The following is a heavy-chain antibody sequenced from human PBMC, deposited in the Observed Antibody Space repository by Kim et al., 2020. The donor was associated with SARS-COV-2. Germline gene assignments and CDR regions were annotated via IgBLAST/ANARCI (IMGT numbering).Heavy chain of an antibody. J-gene: IGHJ4*02. CDR3: AKDPYSGITGTTYFDY. D-gene: IGHD1-20*01. V-gene: IGHV3-23*01. Sequence: DSMKGRFTISRDNSKNTLYLQMNSLRAEDTAVYYCAKDPYSGITGTTYFDYWGQGTLVTVSS.